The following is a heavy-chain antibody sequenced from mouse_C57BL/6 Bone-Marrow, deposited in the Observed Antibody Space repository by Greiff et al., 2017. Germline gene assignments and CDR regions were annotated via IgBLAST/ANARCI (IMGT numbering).Heavy chain of an antibody. Sequence: EVQLQESGPGLVKPSQSLSLTCSVSGYSITSGYYWNWIRQFPGNKLEWMGYISYDGSNNYNPSPKNRISLTRDTSKNQFFLKLNSVTTEDTATYFCASSSQFAYWGQGTLVTVSA. CDR3: ASSSQFAY. V-gene: IGHV3-6*01. J-gene: IGHJ3*01. D-gene: IGHD6-2*01. CDR1: GYSITSGYY. CDR2: ISYDGSN.